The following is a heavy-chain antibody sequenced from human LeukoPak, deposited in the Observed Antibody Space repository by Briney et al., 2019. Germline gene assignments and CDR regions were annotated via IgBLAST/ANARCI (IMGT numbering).Heavy chain of an antibody. CDR2: ISAYNGNT. V-gene: IGHV1-18*01. CDR3: ARVVDVNSYGLFDY. CDR1: GYTFTSYG. J-gene: IGHJ4*02. D-gene: IGHD5-18*01. Sequence: GASVKVSCKASGYTFTSYGISWVRQAPGQGLEWMGWISAYNGNTNYAQKFQGRVTITRDTSASTAYMELSSLRSEDTAVYYCARVVDVNSYGLFDYWGQGTLVTVSS.